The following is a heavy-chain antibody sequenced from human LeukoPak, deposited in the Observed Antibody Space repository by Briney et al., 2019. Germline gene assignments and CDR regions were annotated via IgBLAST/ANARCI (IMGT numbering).Heavy chain of an antibody. CDR2: IKQDGSEK. J-gene: IGHJ5*02. V-gene: IGHV3-7*01. Sequence: GGSLRLSCAASGIIITSYWMSWVRQTPGKGLEWVANIKQDGSEKNYVDSVKGRFTIFRDNARNSLYLQMNSLRAEDTAVYYCASHSYGYNHWGQGTLGIVSS. D-gene: IGHD3-16*01. CDR3: ASHSYGYNH. CDR1: GIIITSYW.